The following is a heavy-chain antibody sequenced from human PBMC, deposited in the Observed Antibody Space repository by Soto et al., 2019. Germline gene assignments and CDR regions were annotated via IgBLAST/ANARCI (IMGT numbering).Heavy chain of an antibody. Sequence: QGQLLESGGGVVQPGRSLRLSCAASGLSFSSSAMHWVRQAPGKGLEWVATISHDGSHEYYGDSVKGRFSVSRDNSHNLLHLQMNSLRVADTAVYFCARNSDHRLVRGWLDPWGQGTLVTVSS. CDR1: GLSFSSSA. CDR2: ISHDGSHE. D-gene: IGHD3-10*01. CDR3: ARNSDHRLVRGWLDP. V-gene: IGHV3-30-3*01. J-gene: IGHJ5*02.